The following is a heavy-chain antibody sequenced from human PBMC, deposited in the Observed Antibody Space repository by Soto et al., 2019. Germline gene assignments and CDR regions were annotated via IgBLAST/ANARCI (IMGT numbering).Heavy chain of an antibody. Sequence: QVQLVQSGAEVKKPGASVKVSCKASGYTFTSYGISWVRQAPGQGLEWMGWNSAYNGKTNYAQKLQGRVTMTTETSTSTAYMELRSLRSDDTAVYYCARVRYYGSGSYSNAFDIWGQGTMVTVSS. V-gene: IGHV1-18*01. CDR2: NSAYNGKT. D-gene: IGHD3-10*01. CDR1: GYTFTSYG. J-gene: IGHJ3*02. CDR3: ARVRYYGSGSYSNAFDI.